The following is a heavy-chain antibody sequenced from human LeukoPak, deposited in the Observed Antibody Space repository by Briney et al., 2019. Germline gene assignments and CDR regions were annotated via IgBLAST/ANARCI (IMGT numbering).Heavy chain of an antibody. V-gene: IGHV3-23*01. D-gene: IGHD3-10*01. CDR1: GFTVSTEY. CDR3: AKARRRITMVRGVNPAFDY. CDR2: ISGSGGST. Sequence: PGGSLRLSCAVSGFTVSTEYMGWVRQAPGKGLEWVSAISGSGGSTYYADSVKGRFTISRDNSKNTLYLQMNSLRAEDTAVYYCAKARRRITMVRGVNPAFDYWGQGTLVTVSS. J-gene: IGHJ4*02.